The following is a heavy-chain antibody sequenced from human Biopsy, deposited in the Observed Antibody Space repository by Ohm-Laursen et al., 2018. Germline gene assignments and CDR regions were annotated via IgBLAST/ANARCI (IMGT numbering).Heavy chain of an antibody. Sequence: GTLSLTCTVSGGSISNYYWSWIRQPAGKGLEWIGRIYSSGSTNYNPSLKSRVTMSVDTSKNQFSLILSSMTASDTAVYYCAREPRIAAVAYFDPWGQGTLVTVSS. CDR1: GGSISNYY. J-gene: IGHJ5*02. V-gene: IGHV4-4*07. D-gene: IGHD6-13*01. CDR3: AREPRIAAVAYFDP. CDR2: IYSSGST.